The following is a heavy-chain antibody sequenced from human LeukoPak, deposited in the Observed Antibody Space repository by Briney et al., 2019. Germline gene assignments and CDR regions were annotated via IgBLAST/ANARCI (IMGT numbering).Heavy chain of an antibody. CDR3: ARDPSHDSSSWNPTAGAFDY. V-gene: IGHV4-34*01. Sequence: PSETLSLTCAVYGGSFSGYYWSWIRQPPGKGLEWIGEINHSGSTNYNPSLKSRVTISVDTSKNQFSLKLSSVTAADTAVYYCARDPSHDSSSWNPTAGAFDYWGQGTLVTVSS. CDR2: INHSGST. D-gene: IGHD6-13*01. CDR1: GGSFSGYY. J-gene: IGHJ4*02.